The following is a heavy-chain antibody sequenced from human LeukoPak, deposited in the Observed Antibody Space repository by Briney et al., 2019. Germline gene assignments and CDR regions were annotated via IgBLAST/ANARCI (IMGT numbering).Heavy chain of an antibody. Sequence: GKSLRLSCVASGFILRSHVMHWVRQSPGGGLEWVAALHADGSQICYGDSVRGRFTISRDTFRNTMYLQMDSLRAEDTALYYCARETSPGRATGFDYWGQGTLVTVSS. J-gene: IGHJ4*02. CDR2: LHADGSQI. CDR1: GFILRSHV. V-gene: IGHV3-33*01. D-gene: IGHD2-15*01. CDR3: ARETSPGRATGFDY.